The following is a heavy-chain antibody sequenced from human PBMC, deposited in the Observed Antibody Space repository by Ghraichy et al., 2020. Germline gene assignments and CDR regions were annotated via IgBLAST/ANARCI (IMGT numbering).Heavy chain of an antibody. CDR1: GGSISSYY. CDR2: IYYSGST. CDR3: AGIIVVADNWFDP. D-gene: IGHD3-22*01. Sequence: SETLSLTCTVSGGSISSYYWSWIRQLPGKGLEWIGYIYYSGSTNYNPSLKSRVTISVDTSKNQFSLKLSSVTAADTAVYYCAGIIVVADNWFDPWGQGTLVTVSS. J-gene: IGHJ5*02. V-gene: IGHV4-59*01.